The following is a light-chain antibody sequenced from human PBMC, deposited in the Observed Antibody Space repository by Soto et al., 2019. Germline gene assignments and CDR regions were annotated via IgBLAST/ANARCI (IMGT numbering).Light chain of an antibody. CDR3: QQSHSTPRT. CDR1: QSISSY. Sequence: DIQMTQSPSSLSASVGDRVTITCRASQSISSYLNWYQQKPGEAPKLLIYATYTLQSGVQSRFSGSGSGADYTLTIRSLQPEDFATYSCQQSHSTPRTFGQGTKVDI. CDR2: ATY. J-gene: IGKJ1*01. V-gene: IGKV1-39*01.